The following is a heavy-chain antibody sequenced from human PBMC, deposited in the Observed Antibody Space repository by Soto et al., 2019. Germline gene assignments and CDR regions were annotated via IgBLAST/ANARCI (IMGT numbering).Heavy chain of an antibody. CDR2: IIPIFGTA. CDR3: ARDPAWVPAAISFPSYGMDV. CDR1: GGTFSSYA. Sequence: SVKVSCKASGGTFSSYAISWVRQAPGQGLEWMGGIIPIFGTANYAQKFQGRVTITADESTSTAYMELSSLRSEDTAVYYCARDPAWVPAAISFPSYGMDVWGQGTTVTVSS. D-gene: IGHD2-2*01. J-gene: IGHJ6*02. V-gene: IGHV1-69*13.